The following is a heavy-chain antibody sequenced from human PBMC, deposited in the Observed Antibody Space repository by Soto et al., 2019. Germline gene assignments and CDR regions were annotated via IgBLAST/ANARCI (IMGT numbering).Heavy chain of an antibody. J-gene: IGHJ6*02. Sequence: GASVKVSCKASGYTFTSYYMHWVRQAPGQGLEWMGIINPSGGSTSYAQKFQGRLTMTRDTSTSTVYMELSSLRSEDTAVYYCARVGSMVRGPNYGMDVWGQGTTVTVS. CDR1: GYTFTSYY. CDR3: ARVGSMVRGPNYGMDV. V-gene: IGHV1-46*01. D-gene: IGHD3-10*01. CDR2: INPSGGST.